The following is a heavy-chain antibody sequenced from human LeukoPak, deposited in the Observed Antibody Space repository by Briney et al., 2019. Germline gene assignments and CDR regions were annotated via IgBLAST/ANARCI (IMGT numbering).Heavy chain of an antibody. D-gene: IGHD6-19*01. CDR2: IWYHGGNK. CDR3: AREMTSSGWYVDWFDP. J-gene: IGHJ5*02. CDR1: GFTFSRFG. Sequence: GGSLRLSCAASGFTFSRFGMHWVRQAPGKGLEWVAVIWYHGGNKYYADSVKGRFTISRDNSKNTLYLQMNSHGAHETPVYYCAREMTSSGWYVDWFDPWGQGTLVTVSS. V-gene: IGHV3-33*01.